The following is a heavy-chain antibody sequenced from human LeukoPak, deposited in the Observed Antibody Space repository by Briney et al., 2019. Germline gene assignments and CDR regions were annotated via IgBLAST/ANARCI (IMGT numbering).Heavy chain of an antibody. D-gene: IGHD6-13*01. J-gene: IGHJ4*02. V-gene: IGHV3-23*01. CDR2: ISGSGGSA. CDR3: AIQQLVADY. CDR1: GFTFSSYA. Sequence: GGSLRLSCAASGFTFSSYAMTWVRLAPGKGLEWVSSISGSGGSAYYADSVKGRFTISRDNAKNSLYLQMNSLRAEDTAVYYCAIQQLVADYWGQGTLVTVSS.